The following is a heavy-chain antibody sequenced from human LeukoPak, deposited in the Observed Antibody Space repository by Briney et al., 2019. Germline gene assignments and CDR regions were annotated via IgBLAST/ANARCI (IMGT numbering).Heavy chain of an antibody. Sequence: SETLSLTCTVSGGSISSSYSYWGWIRQPPGKGLEWIGNIYYSGSTYYSPSLTSRVTVSVDTSENQFSLKLSSVTAADTAVYYCARGMDGISDYWGQGTLVTVSS. CDR3: ARGMDGISDY. CDR1: GGSISSSYSY. D-gene: IGHD2-21*01. V-gene: IGHV4-39*07. J-gene: IGHJ4*02. CDR2: IYYSGST.